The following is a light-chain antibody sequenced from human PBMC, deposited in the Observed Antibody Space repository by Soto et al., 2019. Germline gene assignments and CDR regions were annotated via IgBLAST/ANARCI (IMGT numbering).Light chain of an antibody. J-gene: IGLJ1*01. V-gene: IGLV2-14*01. CDR1: SSDIGTYNY. Sequence: QSALTQPASMSGSPGQSITISCTGTSSDIGTYNYVSWYQQHPGKVPKLMIYEVSNRPSGVSNRFSGSKSGTAASLTISGLQTEDEADYFCFSFTTDWTHVFGTGTKLTVL. CDR2: EVS. CDR3: FSFTTDWTHV.